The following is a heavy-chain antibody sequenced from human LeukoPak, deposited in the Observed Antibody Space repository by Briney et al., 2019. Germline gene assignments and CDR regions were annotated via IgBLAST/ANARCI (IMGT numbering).Heavy chain of an antibody. CDR3: ARSGTAMVTGIDY. J-gene: IGHJ4*02. D-gene: IGHD5-18*01. CDR1: GFTFSSYG. CDR2: IWYDGSNK. V-gene: IGHV3-33*01. Sequence: PGGSLRLSRAASGFTFSSYGMHWVRQAPGKGLEWVAVIWYDGSNKYYADSVKGRFTISRDNSKNTLYLQMNSLRAEDTAVYYCARSGTAMVTGIDYWGQGTLVTVSS.